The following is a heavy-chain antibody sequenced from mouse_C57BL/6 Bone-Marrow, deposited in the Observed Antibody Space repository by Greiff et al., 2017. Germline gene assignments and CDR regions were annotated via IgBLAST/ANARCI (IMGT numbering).Heavy chain of an antibody. J-gene: IGHJ1*03. CDR3: ARDRGNNLYFDV. CDR2: ISDGGSYT. V-gene: IGHV5-4*01. CDR1: GFTFSSYA. D-gene: IGHD2-1*01. Sequence: EVQRVESGGGLVKPGGSLTLSCAASGFTFSSYAMSWVRQTPEKRLEWVATISDGGSYTYYPDNVKGRFTISRDNAKNNLYLQMSHLKSEDTAMYYCARDRGNNLYFDVWGTGTTVTVSS.